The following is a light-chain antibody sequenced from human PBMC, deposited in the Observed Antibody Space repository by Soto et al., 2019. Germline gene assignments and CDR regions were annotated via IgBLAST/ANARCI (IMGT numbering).Light chain of an antibody. CDR3: QYYGSSSL. Sequence: EIVLTQSPGTLSLSPGERATLSCRASQSVSSSYLAWYQQKSGQAPRLLIYGASSRATGIPDRFSGSGSGTDFTLTISRLDPDDFAVYYCQYYGSSSLFGGGTKVEIK. CDR2: GAS. V-gene: IGKV3-20*01. J-gene: IGKJ4*01. CDR1: QSVSSSY.